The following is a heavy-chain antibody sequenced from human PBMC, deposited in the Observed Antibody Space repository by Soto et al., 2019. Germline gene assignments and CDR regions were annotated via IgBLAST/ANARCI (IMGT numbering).Heavy chain of an antibody. Sequence: LSLTCTVSGGSISSGGYYWSWIRQHPGKGLEWIGYIYYSGSTYYNPSLKSRVTISVDTSKNQFSLKLSSVTAADTAVYYCARWYYGSGSSDYYYYGMDVWGQGTTVTVSS. CDR2: IYYSGST. CDR3: ARWYYGSGSSDYYYYGMDV. D-gene: IGHD3-10*01. J-gene: IGHJ6*02. V-gene: IGHV4-31*03. CDR1: GGSISSGGYY.